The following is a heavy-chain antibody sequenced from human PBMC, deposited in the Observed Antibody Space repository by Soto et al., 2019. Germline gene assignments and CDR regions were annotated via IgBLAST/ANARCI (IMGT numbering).Heavy chain of an antibody. J-gene: IGHJ5*02. D-gene: IGHD3-10*01. V-gene: IGHV4-59*08. CDR2: IYYSGST. CDR1: GGSISSYY. Sequence: QVQLQESGPGLVKPSETLSLTCTVSGGSISSYYWSWIRQPPGKGLEWIGYIYYSGSTNYNPSLKSRVTISVDTSKNQFSLKLSSVTAADTAVYYCAVVMVRGVRSIDYWFDPWGQGTLVTVSS. CDR3: AVVMVRGVRSIDYWFDP.